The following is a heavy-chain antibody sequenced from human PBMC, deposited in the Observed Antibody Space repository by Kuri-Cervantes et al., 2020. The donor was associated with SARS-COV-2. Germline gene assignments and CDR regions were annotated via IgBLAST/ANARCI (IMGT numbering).Heavy chain of an antibody. D-gene: IGHD3-3*01. CDR2: IYYSGST. Sequence: SETLSLTCTVSGGSISSSSYYWGWIRQPPGKGLEWIGSIYYSGSTYYNPSLKSRVTMSVDTSKNQFSLKLSSVTAADTAVYYCARGGRAYYDFWSGYYKEHYYFDYWGQGNLVTVSS. CDR1: GGSISSSSYY. CDR3: ARGGRAYYDFWSGYYKEHYYFDY. J-gene: IGHJ4*02. V-gene: IGHV4-39*07.